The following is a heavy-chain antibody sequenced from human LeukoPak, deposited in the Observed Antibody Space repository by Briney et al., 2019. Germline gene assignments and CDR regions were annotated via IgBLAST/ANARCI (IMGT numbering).Heavy chain of an antibody. Sequence: PGGSLRLSCAASGFTFDDYGMSWVRHAPGKGLEWVSGINWNGGSTGYADSVKGRFTISRDNAKNSLYLQMNSLRAEDTALYYCARDKATVVVPAAIFSDYWGQGTLVTVSS. D-gene: IGHD2-2*01. CDR2: INWNGGST. CDR3: ARDKATVVVPAAIFSDY. CDR1: GFTFDDYG. V-gene: IGHV3-20*04. J-gene: IGHJ4*02.